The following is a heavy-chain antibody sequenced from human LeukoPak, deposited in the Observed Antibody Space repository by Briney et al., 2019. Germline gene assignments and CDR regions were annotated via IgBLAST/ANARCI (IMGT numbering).Heavy chain of an antibody. Sequence: SETLSLTXAVSGYSISSGYYWGWIRQPPGKGLEWIGSIYHSGSTYYNPSLKSRVTISVDTSKNQFSLKLSSVTAADTAVYYCARDVSWGSSLNWFDPWGQGTLVTVSS. J-gene: IGHJ5*02. CDR1: GYSISSGYY. CDR2: IYHSGST. CDR3: ARDVSWGSSLNWFDP. D-gene: IGHD6-13*01. V-gene: IGHV4-38-2*02.